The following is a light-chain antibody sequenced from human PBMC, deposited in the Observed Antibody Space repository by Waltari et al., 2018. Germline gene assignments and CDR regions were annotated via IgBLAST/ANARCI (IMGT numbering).Light chain of an antibody. CDR1: QSVLYTSNNKNY. J-gene: IGKJ5*01. V-gene: IGKV4-1*01. Sequence: DIVMTQSPASLAVSLGERATINCKSSQSVLYTSNNKNYLAWYQQKPGQPPKLLIYWASTRVSGVPDRFSGSGSGTDFTLTISSLQAEDVAVYHCQQYHSSPSFGQGTRLEIK. CDR3: QQYHSSPS. CDR2: WAS.